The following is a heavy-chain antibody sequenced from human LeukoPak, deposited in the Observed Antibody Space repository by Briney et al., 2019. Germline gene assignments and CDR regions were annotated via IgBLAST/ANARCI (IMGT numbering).Heavy chain of an antibody. V-gene: IGHV4-59*01. CDR1: GXSISSYY. CDR3: ARSRDSSGYRNNWFDP. J-gene: IGHJ5*02. CDR2: IYYSGST. Sequence: SETLSLTCTVSGXSISSYYWSWIRQPPGKGLEWIGYIYYSGSTNYNPSLKSRVTISVDTSKNQFSLKLSSVTAADTAVYYCARSRDSSGYRNNWFDPWGQGTLVTVSS. D-gene: IGHD3-22*01.